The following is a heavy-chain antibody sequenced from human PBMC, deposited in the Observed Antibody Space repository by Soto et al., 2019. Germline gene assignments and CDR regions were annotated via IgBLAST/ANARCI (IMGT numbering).Heavy chain of an antibody. V-gene: IGHV1-3*01. CDR1: GYTFTSYS. J-gene: IGHJ4*02. D-gene: IGHD6-19*01. CDR3: ARDYSSGWYPSKY. CDR2: INAGNGNT. Sequence: ASVKVSCKASGYTFTSYSMHWVLQAPGQRLEWMGWINAGNGNTKYSQKFQGRVTIARDTSASTAYMELSSLRSEDTAVYYCARDYSSGWYPSKYWGQGTLVTVSS.